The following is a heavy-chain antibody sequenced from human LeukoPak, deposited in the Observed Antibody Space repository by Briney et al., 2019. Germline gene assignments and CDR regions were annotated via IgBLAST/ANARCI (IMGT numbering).Heavy chain of an antibody. Sequence: PSETLSLTCTVSGGSISSYYWSWIRQPAGKGLESIGHISTSGSTNYNPSLKSRVTISVDTSKNQFSLKLTSVTTADTAVYYCAGEDYFDSSGYASWRFDIWGQGTMVTVSS. CDR3: AGEDYFDSSGYASWRFDI. J-gene: IGHJ3*02. CDR2: ISTSGST. CDR1: GGSISSYY. V-gene: IGHV4-4*07. D-gene: IGHD3-22*01.